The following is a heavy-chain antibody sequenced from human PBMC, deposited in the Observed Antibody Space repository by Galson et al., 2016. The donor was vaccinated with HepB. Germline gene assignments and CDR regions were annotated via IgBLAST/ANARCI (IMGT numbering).Heavy chain of an antibody. CDR3: AVRYSSIWYFQH. CDR1: GFTLSNSA. V-gene: IGHV3-23*01. J-gene: IGHJ1*01. CDR2: MSDSGGST. Sequence: SLRLSCAASGFTLSNSAMSWVRQAPGKGLEWVSAMSDSGGSTYYADSVKGRFTISRDNSKYTLYLQMNSLGAEDTAIYHCAVRYSSIWYFQHWGRGTLVSVSS. D-gene: IGHD6-13*01.